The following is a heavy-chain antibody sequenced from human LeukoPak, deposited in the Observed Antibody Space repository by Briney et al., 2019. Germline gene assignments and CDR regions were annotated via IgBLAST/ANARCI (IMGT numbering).Heavy chain of an antibody. J-gene: IGHJ5*02. Sequence: ASVKVSCKASGYTFTSYAMNWVRQAPGQGLEWMGWINTNTGNPTYAQGFTGRFVFSLDTSVSTAYLQICSLKAEDTAVYYCARVNYDFWSGPSAPNWFDPWGQGTLVTVSS. V-gene: IGHV7-4-1*01. D-gene: IGHD3-3*01. CDR2: INTNTGNP. CDR3: ARVNYDFWSGPSAPNWFDP. CDR1: GYTFTSYA.